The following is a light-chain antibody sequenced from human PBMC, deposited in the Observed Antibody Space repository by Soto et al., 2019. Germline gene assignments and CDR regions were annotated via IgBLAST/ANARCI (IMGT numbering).Light chain of an antibody. J-gene: IGKJ5*01. CDR2: GAF. CDR1: QDIVVS. Sequence: DIQVTQSPSSLSASVGGRVTITCRASQDIVVSMNWYQQKPGKAPNLLIHGAFNLQSGVPSGFAGHRSGTIFTLTISSLQPEDFATYYCLQTYGAPLTFGQGTRV. CDR3: LQTYGAPLT. V-gene: IGKV1-39*01.